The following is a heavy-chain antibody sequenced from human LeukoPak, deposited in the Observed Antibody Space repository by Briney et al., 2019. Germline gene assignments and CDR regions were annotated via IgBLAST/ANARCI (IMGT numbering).Heavy chain of an antibody. CDR3: ASAPSSYYYDSSGYYSFDY. CDR2: MNPNSGNT. V-gene: IGHV1-8*02. J-gene: IGHJ4*02. D-gene: IGHD3-22*01. CDR1: GGTFSSYD. Sequence: ASVKASCKASGGTFSSYDINWVRQATGQGLEWMGWMNPNSGNTGYAQKFQGRVTMTRNTSISTAYMELSSLRSEDTAVYYCASAPSSYYYDSSGYYSFDYWGQGTLVTVSS.